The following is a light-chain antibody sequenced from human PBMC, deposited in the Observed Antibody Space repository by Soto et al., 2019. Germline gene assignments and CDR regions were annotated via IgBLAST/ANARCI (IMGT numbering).Light chain of an antibody. J-gene: IGKJ3*01. CDR3: QEYSKWPLFT. CDR1: QSVGRN. Sequence: EIVLTQSPGILSVSAGDRATLSCRASQSVGRNLAWYQQKPGQAPTLLIYAASTRATGLPARFSGSGSGTDFTLTISSLQSEDFAVYYCQEYSKWPLFTFGPGTRVDIK. V-gene: IGKV3-15*01. CDR2: AAS.